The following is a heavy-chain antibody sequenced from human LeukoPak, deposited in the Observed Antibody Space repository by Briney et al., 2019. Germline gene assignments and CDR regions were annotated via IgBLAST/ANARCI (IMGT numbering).Heavy chain of an antibody. CDR2: IYYSGST. J-gene: IGHJ5*02. CDR3: ARQYRIMFFGVVIITWFDP. V-gene: IGHV4-39*01. D-gene: IGHD3-3*01. Sequence: PSETLSLTCTVSGGSISSSSYYWGWIRQPPGKGLEWIGSIYYSGSTYYNPSLKSRVTISVDTSKNQFSLKLSSVTAADTAVYYCARQYRIMFFGVVIITWFDPWGQGTLVTVSS. CDR1: GGSISSSSYY.